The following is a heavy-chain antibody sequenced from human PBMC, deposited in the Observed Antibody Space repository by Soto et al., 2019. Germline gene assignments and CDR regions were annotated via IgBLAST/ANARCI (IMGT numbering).Heavy chain of an antibody. D-gene: IGHD3-10*01. CDR2: ISSSSSTI. V-gene: IGHV3-48*02. CDR3: ARDGILLVRGVPFFDY. CDR1: GFTFSSYS. Sequence: PVGSLRLSCAASGFTFSSYSMNWVRQAPGKGLEWVPYISSSSSTIYYADSVKGRFTISRDNAKNSLYLQMNSLRDEDTAVYYCARDGILLVRGVPFFDYWGQGTLVTVSS. J-gene: IGHJ4*02.